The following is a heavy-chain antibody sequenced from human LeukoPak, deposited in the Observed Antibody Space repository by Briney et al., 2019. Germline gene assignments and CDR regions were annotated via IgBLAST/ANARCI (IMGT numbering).Heavy chain of an antibody. CDR2: IYYSGST. V-gene: IGHV4-59*01. Sequence: SETLSLTCNVSGDSISSYYWSWIRQPPGKGLEWIGYIYYSGSTSYNPSLKSRVTISVDSSKNQFSLNLKSVTAADTAVYYCARELTPYDFWSGQVGSYYYMDVWGKGTTVTVSS. CDR3: ARELTPYDFWSGQVGSYYYMDV. J-gene: IGHJ6*03. D-gene: IGHD3-3*01. CDR1: GDSISSYY.